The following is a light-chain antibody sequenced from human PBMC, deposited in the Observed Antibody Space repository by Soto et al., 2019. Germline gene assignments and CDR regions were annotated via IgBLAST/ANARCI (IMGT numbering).Light chain of an antibody. CDR1: QSVSSS. V-gene: IGKV3-15*01. J-gene: IGKJ5*01. CDR2: GAS. CDR3: QQYSNWPPRIT. Sequence: EIVMTQSPATLSVSPGERATLSCRASQSVSSSLAWYQQIPGQIPRLLIYGASTRATGVPARFSGSGSGTEFTLTITSLQSEDFAVYYCQQYSNWPPRITFGQGTRLEIK.